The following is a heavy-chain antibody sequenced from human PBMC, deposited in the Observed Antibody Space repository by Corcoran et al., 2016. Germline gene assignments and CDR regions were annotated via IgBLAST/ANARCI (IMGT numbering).Heavy chain of an antibody. V-gene: IGHV5-51*01. D-gene: IGHD5-12*01. J-gene: IGHJ4*02. CDR1: GYSFTSYW. CDR3: ARSPRYWSTRDGYNYRSLDY. Sequence: EVQLVQSGAEVKKPGESLKISCKGSGYSFTSYWIGWVRQMPGKGLEWMGIIYPGDSDTRYSPAFQGQVTISADKSISTAYLQWRSLKASDTAMYYWARSPRYWSTRDGYNYRSLDYWGQGTLVTVSS. CDR2: IYPGDSDT.